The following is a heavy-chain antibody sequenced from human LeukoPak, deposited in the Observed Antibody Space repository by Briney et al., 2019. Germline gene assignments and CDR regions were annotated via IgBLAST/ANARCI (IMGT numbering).Heavy chain of an antibody. Sequence: GGSLRLSCAASGFTFSSYWMSWVRQAPGKGLEWVAYIKQDGSEKYYVDSVKGRFTISRDNAKNSLYLQMNSLRAEDTAVYYCARVLYYYDSSVDYWGQGTLVTVSS. J-gene: IGHJ4*02. D-gene: IGHD3-22*01. CDR3: ARVLYYYDSSVDY. V-gene: IGHV3-7*01. CDR1: GFTFSSYW. CDR2: IKQDGSEK.